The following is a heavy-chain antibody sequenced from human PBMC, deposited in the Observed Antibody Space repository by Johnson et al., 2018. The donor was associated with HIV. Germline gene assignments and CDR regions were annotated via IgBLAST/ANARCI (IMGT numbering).Heavy chain of an antibody. CDR1: GFTFSSYG. Sequence: MLLVESGGGVVQPGRSLRLSCAASGFTFSSYGMHWVRQAPGKGLEWVGRTRNKANSYTTEYAASVKGRFTISRDDSKNSLYLQMNSLKTEDTAVYYCARDAPRIEWELLPNAFDIWGQGTMVTVSS. V-gene: IGHV3-72*01. D-gene: IGHD1-26*01. J-gene: IGHJ3*02. CDR3: ARDAPRIEWELLPNAFDI. CDR2: TRNKANSYTT.